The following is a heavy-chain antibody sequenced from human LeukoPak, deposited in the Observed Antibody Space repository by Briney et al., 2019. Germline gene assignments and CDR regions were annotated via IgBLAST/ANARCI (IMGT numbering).Heavy chain of an antibody. V-gene: IGHV1-46*01. CDR2: IHPSGGST. CDR3: ARMGMDPAMVTSFFDY. Sequence: GSSVKVSCKTSVYTFTSYYLHWVRQAPGQGRQWMGVIHPSGGSTSLGQNFQGSVTMTRDTSTSTVYMELSSLRSEDTAVYYCARMGMDPAMVTSFFDYWGQGTLVTVSS. D-gene: IGHD5-18*01. J-gene: IGHJ4*02. CDR1: VYTFTSYY.